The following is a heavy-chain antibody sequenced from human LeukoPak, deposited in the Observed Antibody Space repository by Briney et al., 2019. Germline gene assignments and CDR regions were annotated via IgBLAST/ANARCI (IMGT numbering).Heavy chain of an antibody. CDR1: GYTFTVYY. V-gene: IGHV1-2*02. D-gene: IGHD2-8*02. CDR3: AVRTGDSFDY. CDR2: INPNSGGT. Sequence: ASVKVSCTASGYTFTVYYMHWVRQAPGQGLEWMGWINPNSGGTNYAQKFQGRVTMTRDTSISTAYMELSRLRSDDTAVFYCAVRTGDSFDYWGQGTLVTVSS. J-gene: IGHJ4*02.